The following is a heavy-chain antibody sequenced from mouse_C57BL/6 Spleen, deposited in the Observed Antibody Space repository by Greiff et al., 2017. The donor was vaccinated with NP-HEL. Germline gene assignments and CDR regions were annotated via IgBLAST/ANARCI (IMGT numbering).Heavy chain of an antibody. D-gene: IGHD1-1*01. CDR3: ARGSITTVVADYYAMDY. Sequence: QVQLQQPGAELVKPGASVKMSCKASGYTFTSYWITWVKQRPGQGLEWIGDIYPGSGSTNYNEKFKSKATLTVDTSSSTAYMHLSSLTSEDSAVYYCARGSITTVVADYYAMDYWGQGTSVTVSS. V-gene: IGHV1-55*01. CDR1: GYTFTSYW. J-gene: IGHJ4*01. CDR2: IYPGSGST.